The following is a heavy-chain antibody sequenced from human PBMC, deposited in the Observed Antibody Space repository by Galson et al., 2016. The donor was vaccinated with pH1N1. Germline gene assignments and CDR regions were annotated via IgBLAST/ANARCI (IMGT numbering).Heavy chain of an antibody. CDR2: ISSRGGTT. J-gene: IGHJ4*02. CDR1: GFTFGTYA. Sequence: SLRLSCAASGFTFGTYAMTWVRQAPGKGLEWVSTISSRGGTTFYTDSVKGRFTISRDYSKNTLYLHMNSLRAGDTALYSCARGSYDYDGDFGFWGQGTLVTVSS. V-gene: IGHV3-23*01. CDR3: ARGSYDYDGDFGF. D-gene: IGHD4-23*01.